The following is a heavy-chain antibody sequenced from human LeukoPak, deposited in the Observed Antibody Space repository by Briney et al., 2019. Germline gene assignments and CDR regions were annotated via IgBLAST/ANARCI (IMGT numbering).Heavy chain of an antibody. CDR2: INPNSGGT. CDR1: GYTFTSYY. V-gene: IGHV1-2*02. D-gene: IGHD1-26*01. Sequence: ASVKVSCKASGYTFTSYYMHWVRQAPGQGLEWMGWINPNSGGTNYAQKFQGRVTMTRDTSISTAYMELSRLRSDDTAVYYCASRGSGSPQSPGFPDYWGQGTLVTVSS. J-gene: IGHJ4*02. CDR3: ASRGSGSPQSPGFPDY.